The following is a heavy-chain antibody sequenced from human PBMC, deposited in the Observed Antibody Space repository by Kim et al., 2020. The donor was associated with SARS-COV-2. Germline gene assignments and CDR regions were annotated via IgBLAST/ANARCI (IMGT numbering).Heavy chain of an antibody. J-gene: IGHJ4*02. CDR3: AGICGTTSCSDDY. Sequence: GGSLRLSCAASGFTFSNYGVSWVRQVPGKGLEWASAISFGGVTDYADSLRGRFTTSRDNPKSTVYLQMNSLRAEDTAVYYCAGICGTTSCSDDYWGQGTLVTVSS. CDR1: GFTFSNYG. CDR2: ISFGGVT. V-gene: IGHV3-23*01. D-gene: IGHD2-2*01.